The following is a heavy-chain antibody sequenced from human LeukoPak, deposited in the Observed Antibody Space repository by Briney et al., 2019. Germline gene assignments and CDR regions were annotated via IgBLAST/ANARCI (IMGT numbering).Heavy chain of an antibody. CDR3: AKLTKPRKVGAFVFDY. V-gene: IGHV3-30-3*02. CDR2: ISYDGSNK. J-gene: IGHJ4*02. Sequence: PGGPLRLSCAASGFTFSSYAMHWVRQAPGKGLEWVAVISYDGSNKYYADSVKGRFTISRDNSKNTLYLQMNSLRAEDTAVYYCAKLTKPRKVGAFVFDYWGQGTLVTVSS. CDR1: GFTFSSYA. D-gene: IGHD1-26*01.